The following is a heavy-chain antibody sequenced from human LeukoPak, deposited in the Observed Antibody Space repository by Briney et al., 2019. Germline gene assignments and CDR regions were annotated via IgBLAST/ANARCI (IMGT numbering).Heavy chain of an antibody. Sequence: GGSLRLSCAASGFTFSTYTMNWVRQAPGKGLEWVSSITSSSSYMYYSDSVKGRFAISRDNAQKSLFLQMNSLRAEDTAVYYCARDGPYCGANCLLDYWGQGILVTVSS. CDR2: ITSSSSYM. V-gene: IGHV3-21*01. CDR1: GFTFSTYT. J-gene: IGHJ4*02. CDR3: ARDGPYCGANCLLDY. D-gene: IGHD2-21*01.